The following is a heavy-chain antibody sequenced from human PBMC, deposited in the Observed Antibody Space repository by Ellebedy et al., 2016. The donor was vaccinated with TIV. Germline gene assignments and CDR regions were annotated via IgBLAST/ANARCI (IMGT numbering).Heavy chain of an antibody. J-gene: IGHJ4*02. CDR1: GYTFTSYG. CDR3: ARSRNSGSYQRV. CDR2: ISAYNGNT. D-gene: IGHD1-26*01. V-gene: IGHV1-18*01. Sequence: ASVKVSXXASGYTFTSYGISWVRQAPGQGLEWMGWISAYNGNTNYAQKLQGRVTMTTDTSTSTAYMELRSLRSDDTAVYYCARSRNSGSYQRVWGQGTLVTVSS.